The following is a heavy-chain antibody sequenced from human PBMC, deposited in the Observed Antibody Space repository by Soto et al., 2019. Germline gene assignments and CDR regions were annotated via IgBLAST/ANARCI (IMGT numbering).Heavy chain of an antibody. Sequence: QVQLVQSGAEVKKPGSSVKVSCKASGGSFSSYGFSWVRQAPGQGLEWMGGIVPMFDTPNYAQRFQGRVTISADESTSTAYMELSSLRSEDTAVYFCARQGGDDPSYHFEYWGQGTLVTVSS. V-gene: IGHV1-69*01. CDR3: ARQGGDDPSYHFEY. CDR2: IVPMFDTP. D-gene: IGHD2-21*02. CDR1: GGSFSSYG. J-gene: IGHJ4*02.